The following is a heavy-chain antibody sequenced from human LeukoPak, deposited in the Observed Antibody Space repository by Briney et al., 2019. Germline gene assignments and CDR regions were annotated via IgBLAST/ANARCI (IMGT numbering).Heavy chain of an antibody. V-gene: IGHV4-34*01. Sequence: PSETLSLTCAVYGGSFSGYYWSWIRQPPGKGLEWIGEINHSGSTNYNPSLKSRVTISVDTSKNQFSLKLSSVTAADTAVYYCASAAMATASFDYWGQGTLVTVSS. CDR1: GGSFSGYY. J-gene: IGHJ4*02. CDR2: INHSGST. CDR3: ASAAMATASFDY. D-gene: IGHD5-18*01.